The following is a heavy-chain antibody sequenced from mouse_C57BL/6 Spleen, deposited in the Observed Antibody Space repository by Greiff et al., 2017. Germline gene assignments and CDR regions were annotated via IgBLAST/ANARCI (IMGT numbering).Heavy chain of an antibody. D-gene: IGHD1-1*02. J-gene: IGHJ2*01. CDR1: GYSITSGYY. V-gene: IGHV3-6*01. Sequence: DVKLQASGPGLVKPSQSLSLTCSVTGYSITSGYYWNWIRQFPGNKLEWMGYISYDGSNNYNPSLKNRISITRDTSKNQFFLKLNSVTTEDTATYDCAREVDDAPYYCDYWGQGTTLTVSS. CDR3: AREVDDAPYYCDY. CDR2: ISYDGSN.